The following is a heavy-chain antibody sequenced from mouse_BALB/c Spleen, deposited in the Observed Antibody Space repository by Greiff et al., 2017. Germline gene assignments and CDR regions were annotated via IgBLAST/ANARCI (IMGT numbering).Heavy chain of an antibody. CDR2: IYPGNVNT. D-gene: IGHD2-4*01. V-gene: IGHV1S56*01. CDR3: ARRGSTMITPFDY. J-gene: IGHJ2*01. Sequence: QVQLQQSGPELVKPGASVRISCKASGYTFTSYYIHWVKQRPGQGLEWIGWIYPGNVNTKYNEKFKGKATLTADKSSSTAYMQLSSLTSEDSAVYFCARRGSTMITPFDYWGQGTTLTVSS. CDR1: GYTFTSYY.